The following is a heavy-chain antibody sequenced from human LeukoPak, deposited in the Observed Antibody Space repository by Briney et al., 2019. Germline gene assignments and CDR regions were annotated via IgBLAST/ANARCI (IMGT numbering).Heavy chain of an antibody. V-gene: IGHV4-59*01. CDR2: IYYSGST. D-gene: IGHD5-12*01. CDR1: GGSISSYY. Sequence: PSETLSLTCTVSGGSISSYYWSWIRQPPGKGLEWIGYIYYSGSTNYNPSLKSRVTISVDTSKNQVSLKLSSATAADTAVYYCARDVSGYGQLFDPWGQGTLVTVSS. CDR3: ARDVSGYGQLFDP. J-gene: IGHJ5*02.